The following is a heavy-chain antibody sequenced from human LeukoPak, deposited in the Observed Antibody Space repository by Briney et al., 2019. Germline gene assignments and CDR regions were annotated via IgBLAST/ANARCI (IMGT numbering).Heavy chain of an antibody. Sequence: GGSLRLSCTASGFTFSNHAMTWVRQAPGKGLEWVSSMSGGGMFIYYADSVRGRLTISRDNAKNSLYLVMNSLRAEDTATYYCARDRPTGASRVYVVQWGQGNLVTVPS. CDR1: GFTFSNHA. CDR3: ARDRPTGASRVYVVQ. CDR2: MSGGGMFI. D-gene: IGHD2-15*01. J-gene: IGHJ4*02. V-gene: IGHV3-21*01.